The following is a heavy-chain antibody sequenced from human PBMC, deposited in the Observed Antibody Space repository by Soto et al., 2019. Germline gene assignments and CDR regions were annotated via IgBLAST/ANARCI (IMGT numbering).Heavy chain of an antibody. J-gene: IGHJ4*02. V-gene: IGHV3-7*05. CDR2: IKADGNEK. D-gene: IGHD5-12*01. CDR1: GFTFPTYS. Sequence: PGGSLRLSCAASGFTFPTYSMSWARQAPGKGLEWVAMIKADGNEKYYVDSVKGRFTISRDNTDNSVFLQMNSLRVEDTAMYFCALDWRSGYTSSFDFWGLGTLVTVSS. CDR3: ALDWRSGYTSSFDF.